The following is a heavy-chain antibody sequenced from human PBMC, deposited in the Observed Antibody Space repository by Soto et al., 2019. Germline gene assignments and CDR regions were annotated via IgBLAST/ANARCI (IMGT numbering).Heavy chain of an antibody. J-gene: IGHJ6*02. Sequence: QVQLVQSASEVMKPGASVKVSCKASGYTFIRYGITWVRQAPGQRLEWMGWISPYNDQTIYAQKLQGRVTMTADTSPRTVYMELRSLKSDDTAVYYCARGGSYDDVWGKLSHYGLDVWGQGTAVTVSS. D-gene: IGHD3-16*01. CDR3: ARGGSYDDVWGKLSHYGLDV. V-gene: IGHV1-18*01. CDR1: GYTFIRYG. CDR2: ISPYNDQT.